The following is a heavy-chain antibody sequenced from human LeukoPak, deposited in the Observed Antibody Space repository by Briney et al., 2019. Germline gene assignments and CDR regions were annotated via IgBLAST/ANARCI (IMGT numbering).Heavy chain of an antibody. V-gene: IGHV3-20*04. Sequence: GGSLRLSCAASGFTFSSYSMNWVRQAPGKGLEWVSGINWNGGSTGYADSVKGRFTISRDNAKNSLYLQMNSLRAEDTALYYCARGITSEYSAMDVWGKGTTVTVSS. CDR1: GFTFSSYS. J-gene: IGHJ6*03. CDR2: INWNGGST. CDR3: ARGITSEYSAMDV. D-gene: IGHD1-26*01.